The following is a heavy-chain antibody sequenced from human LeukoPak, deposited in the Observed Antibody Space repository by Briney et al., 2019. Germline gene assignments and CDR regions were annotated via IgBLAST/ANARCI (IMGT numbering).Heavy chain of an antibody. CDR2: INNDGNRI. V-gene: IGHV3-74*01. CDR1: GFTVSNSW. CDR3: ARGGLPGGFDY. D-gene: IGHD7-27*01. Sequence: PGGSLRLSCAASGFTVSNSWMFWVRQAPGKGLMYVSEINNDGNRIRYVDSVKGRFTISRDGAKNTLFLKMNSLRDDDTAMYYCARGGLPGGFDYWGQGILVTVSS. J-gene: IGHJ4*02.